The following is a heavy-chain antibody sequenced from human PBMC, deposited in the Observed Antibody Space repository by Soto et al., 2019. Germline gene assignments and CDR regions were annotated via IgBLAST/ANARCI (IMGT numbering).Heavy chain of an antibody. Sequence: QVQLVESGGGVVQPGRSLRLSCAASGFTFSSYAMHWVRQAPGKGLEWVAVISYDGSNKYYADSVKGRFTISRDNSKNTLYLQVNSLRAEDTAVYYCARVGCGGDCHGDYWGQGTLVTVSS. D-gene: IGHD2-21*02. CDR2: ISYDGSNK. J-gene: IGHJ4*02. CDR3: ARVGCGGDCHGDY. V-gene: IGHV3-30-3*01. CDR1: GFTFSSYA.